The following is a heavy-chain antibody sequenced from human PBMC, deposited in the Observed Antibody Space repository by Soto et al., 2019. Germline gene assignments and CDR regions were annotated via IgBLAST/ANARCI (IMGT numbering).Heavy chain of an antibody. CDR2: ISGSGGST. V-gene: IGHV3-23*01. Sequence: PGGSLRLSCAASGFTFSSYAMSWVRQAPGKGLEWVSAISGSGGSTYYADSVKGRFTISRDNSKNTLYLQMNSLRAEDTAVYYCAKDLLRYFDWSPLDYWGQGTLVTVSS. CDR1: GFTFSSYA. CDR3: AKDLLRYFDWSPLDY. D-gene: IGHD3-9*01. J-gene: IGHJ4*02.